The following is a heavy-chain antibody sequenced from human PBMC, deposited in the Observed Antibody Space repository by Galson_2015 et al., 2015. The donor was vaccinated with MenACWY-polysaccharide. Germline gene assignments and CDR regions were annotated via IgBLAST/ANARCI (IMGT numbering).Heavy chain of an antibody. CDR1: GFSFGNYA. D-gene: IGHD2-15*01. Sequence: SLRLSCAASGFSFGNYAMAWVRQAPGKGLEWVSSISGGGDSPNYADSVKGRFTISRDNSKNTLYLQMSSLRAEDTAVYYCAREGSRIVFHAFD. J-gene: IGHJ3*02. CDR2: ISGGGDSP. CDR3: AREGSRIVFHAFD. V-gene: IGHV3-23*01.